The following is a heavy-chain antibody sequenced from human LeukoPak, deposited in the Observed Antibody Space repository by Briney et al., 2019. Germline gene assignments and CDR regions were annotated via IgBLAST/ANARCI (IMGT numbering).Heavy chain of an antibody. CDR2: ISGSGGGT. Sequence: GGSLRLSCAVSGITLSNYGMSWVRQAPGKGLEWVAGISGSGGGTNYADSVKGRFTISRDNPKNTLYLQMNGLRAEDTAVYFCAKRGVVIRVILVGFHKEAYYFDSWGQGALVTVSS. D-gene: IGHD3-22*01. CDR1: GITLSNYG. V-gene: IGHV3-23*01. CDR3: AKRGVVIRVILVGFHKEAYYFDS. J-gene: IGHJ4*02.